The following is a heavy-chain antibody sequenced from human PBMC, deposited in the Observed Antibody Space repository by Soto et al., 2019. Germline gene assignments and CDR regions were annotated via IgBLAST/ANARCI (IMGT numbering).Heavy chain of an antibody. J-gene: IGHJ4*02. CDR1: GFTFSNAW. Sequence: GGSLRLSCAASGFTFSNAWMSWVRQAPGKGLEWVGRIKSKTDGGTTDYAAPVKGRFTISRDDSKNTLYLQMNSLKTEDTAVYYCTTEDRVWSGYQHFDYWGQGTLVTVSS. D-gene: IGHD3-3*01. V-gene: IGHV3-15*01. CDR3: TTEDRVWSGYQHFDY. CDR2: IKSKTDGGTT.